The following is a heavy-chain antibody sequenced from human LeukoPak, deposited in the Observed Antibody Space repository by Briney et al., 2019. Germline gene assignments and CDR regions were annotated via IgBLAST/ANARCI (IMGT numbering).Heavy chain of an antibody. CDR1: GFTFSNAW. D-gene: IGHD5-24*01. Sequence: PGGSLRLSCAASGFTFSNAWMSWVRQAPGKGLEWVGRIKSKTDGGTTDYAAPVKGRFTISRDDSKNTLYLQMNSLRAEDTAVYYCAKDRGGDGYNYMVGVFDYWGQGTLVTVSS. CDR3: AKDRGGDGYNYMVGVFDY. V-gene: IGHV3-15*01. J-gene: IGHJ4*02. CDR2: IKSKTDGGTT.